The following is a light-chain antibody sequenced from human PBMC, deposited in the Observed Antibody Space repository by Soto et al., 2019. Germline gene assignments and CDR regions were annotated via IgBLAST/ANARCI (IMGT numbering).Light chain of an antibody. V-gene: IGLV1-40*01. J-gene: IGLJ2*01. Sequence: QSVLTQPPSVSGAPGQRVTISCTGSSSNIGAGYDVHWYQQLPGTAPKILIYGNINRPSGVPDRSSGSKSGTSASLAITGLQAEDEADYYCQSYDSSLSVVFGGGTKLTVL. CDR1: SSNIGAGYD. CDR3: QSYDSSLSVV. CDR2: GNI.